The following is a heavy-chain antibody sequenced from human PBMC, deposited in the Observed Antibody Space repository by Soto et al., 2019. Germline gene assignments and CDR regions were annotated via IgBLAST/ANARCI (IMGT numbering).Heavy chain of an antibody. CDR3: AREKTAWPLAYGLEV. CDR1: EFSLSTYS. V-gene: IGHV3-21*03. J-gene: IGHJ6*02. Sequence: GGSLRLSCTAAEFSLSTYSMNWVRQAPGKGLEWVSSISTRGDVYYADSVKGRFTIARDNAKNSLSLQMNSLSAEDTGGYYCAREKTAWPLAYGLEVWGQGTTVTVSS. D-gene: IGHD2-21*02. CDR2: ISTRGDV.